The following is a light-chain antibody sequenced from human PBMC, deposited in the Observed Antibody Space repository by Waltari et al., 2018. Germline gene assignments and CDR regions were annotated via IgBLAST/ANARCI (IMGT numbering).Light chain of an antibody. CDR3: PSYDSSLTDWL. Sequence: HSVLTQPPSVSGAPGRRVPTSCTGPTPNIGAVLVVIWYQQIPGKAPKLLIYGDSLRPSGVPDRFSASKSGISASLAITGLQAEDEADYYCPSYDSSLTDWLFGAGTKLTVL. V-gene: IGLV1-40*01. CDR1: TPNIGAVLV. CDR2: GDS. J-gene: IGLJ3*02.